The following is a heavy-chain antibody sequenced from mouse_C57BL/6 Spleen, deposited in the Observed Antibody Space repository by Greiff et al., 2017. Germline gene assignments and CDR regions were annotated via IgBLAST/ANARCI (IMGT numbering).Heavy chain of an antibody. CDR2: IAPETGGT. Sequence: QVQLKESGAELVRPGASVTLSCKASGYTFTDYEMHWVKQTPVHGLEWIGAIAPETGGTAYNQKFKGKAILTADKSSSTAYMELRSLTSEDSAVYYCTRGRLGRFDYWGQGTTLTVSS. J-gene: IGHJ2*01. CDR3: TRGRLGRFDY. V-gene: IGHV1-15*01. D-gene: IGHD4-1*01. CDR1: GYTFTDYE.